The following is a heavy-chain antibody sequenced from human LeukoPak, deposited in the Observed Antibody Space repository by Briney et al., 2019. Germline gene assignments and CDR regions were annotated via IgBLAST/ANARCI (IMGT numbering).Heavy chain of an antibody. CDR3: ARGRAHSGSRPPYYYYYYMDV. V-gene: IGHV4-4*07. CDR2: IYTSGST. D-gene: IGHD1-26*01. Sequence: SETLSLTCTVSGGSISSYYWGWIRQPAGKGLEWIGRIYTSGSTNYNPSLKSRVTMSVDTSKNQFSLKLSSVTAADTAVYYCARGRAHSGSRPPYYYYYYMDVWGKGTTVTVSS. J-gene: IGHJ6*03. CDR1: GGSISSYY.